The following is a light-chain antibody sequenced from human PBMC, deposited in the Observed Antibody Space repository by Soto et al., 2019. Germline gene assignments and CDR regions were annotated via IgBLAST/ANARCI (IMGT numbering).Light chain of an antibody. Sequence: QSALTQPASVSGPPGQSITISCTGTSSDLGSYDLVSWYQHHPGKAPNLIIYEGNKRPSGVSYRFSASKSGNTASLTISTLQAEDEADYYCCSYASSATWVFGGGTKVTVL. V-gene: IGLV2-23*01. CDR1: SSDLGSYDL. CDR2: EGN. J-gene: IGLJ3*02. CDR3: CSYASSATWV.